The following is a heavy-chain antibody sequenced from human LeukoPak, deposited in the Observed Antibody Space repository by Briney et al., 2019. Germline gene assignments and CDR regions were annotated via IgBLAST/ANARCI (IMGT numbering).Heavy chain of an antibody. J-gene: IGHJ4*02. CDR1: GFTFSSYA. D-gene: IGHD2-2*01. CDR3: AKVQALGYCSSTSCYYFDY. CDR2: ISGSGGST. Sequence: GGSLRLSCAASGFTFSSYAMSWARQAPGKGLEWVSAISGSGGSTYYADSVKGRFTISRDNSKNTLYLQMNSLRAEDTAVYYCAKVQALGYCSSTSCYYFDYWGQGTLVTVSS. V-gene: IGHV3-23*01.